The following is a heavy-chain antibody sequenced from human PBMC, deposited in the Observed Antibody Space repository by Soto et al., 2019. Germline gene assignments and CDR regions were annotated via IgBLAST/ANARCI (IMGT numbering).Heavy chain of an antibody. CDR1: GYTFTSYY. CDR2: INPSGGST. J-gene: IGHJ4*02. D-gene: IGHD2-21*02. CDR3: ARVGQYCGDVCPLPYFDY. Sequence: QVQLVQSGAEVKKPGASVKVSCKASGYTFTSYYMHWVRQAPGQGLEWMGIINPSGGSTSYAQKCQGRVTRTRATSTSPVYMELSSLRSEDTAVYYCARVGQYCGDVCPLPYFDYWGQGTLVTVSS. V-gene: IGHV1-46*01.